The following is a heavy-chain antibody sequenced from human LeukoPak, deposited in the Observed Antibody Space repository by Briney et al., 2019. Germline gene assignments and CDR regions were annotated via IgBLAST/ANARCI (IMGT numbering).Heavy chain of an antibody. Sequence: PSETLSLTCTVSGGSISSGGHYWSWIRQPAGKGLEYLGRISSTGSTNYNPSLRSRVTISADTSKNHFSLKLTSVTAADTAVYYCARHLPSWFWFDPWGQGTLVTVSS. CDR3: ARHLPSWFWFDP. CDR1: GGSISSGGHY. V-gene: IGHV4-61*02. D-gene: IGHD3-10*01. J-gene: IGHJ5*02. CDR2: ISSTGST.